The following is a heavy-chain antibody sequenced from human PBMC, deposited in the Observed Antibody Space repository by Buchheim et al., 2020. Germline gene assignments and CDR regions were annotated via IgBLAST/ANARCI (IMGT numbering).Heavy chain of an antibody. J-gene: IGHJ4*02. Sequence: EVQLLESGGGLVQPGRSLRLSCAASGFTFSRYAMSWVRQAPGRGLEWVSAISSSGGTRYYADSVKGRFTISRDNSKSTLYLLMNSLRADDTAVYYCANRPGDPYYFDYWGRGTL. CDR2: ISSSGGTR. CDR3: ANRPGDPYYFDY. V-gene: IGHV3-23*01. D-gene: IGHD3-10*01. CDR1: GFTFSRYA.